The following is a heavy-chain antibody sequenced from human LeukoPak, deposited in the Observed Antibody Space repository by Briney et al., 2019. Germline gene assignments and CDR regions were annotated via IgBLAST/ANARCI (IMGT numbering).Heavy chain of an antibody. CDR1: RFTFSSYG. CDR2: IRYDGSNK. Sequence: GGSLRLSCAASRFTFSSYGMHWVRQAPGKGLEWVAFIRYDGSNKYYADSVKGRFTISRDNSKNTLYLQMNSLRAEDTAVYYCAKVATTENNWFDPWGQGTLVTVSS. V-gene: IGHV3-30*02. CDR3: AKVATTENNWFDP. D-gene: IGHD5-24*01. J-gene: IGHJ5*02.